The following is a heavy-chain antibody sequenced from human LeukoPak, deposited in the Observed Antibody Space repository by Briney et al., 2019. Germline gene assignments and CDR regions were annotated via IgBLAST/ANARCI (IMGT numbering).Heavy chain of an antibody. CDR3: ARVPMTTVTTPVFDY. V-gene: IGHV3-23*01. CDR2: ISGSGGST. D-gene: IGHD4-17*01. Sequence: GGSLRLSCAASGFTFSSYAMSWVRQAPGKGLEWVSAISGSGGSTYYADSVKGRFTISRDNSKNTLYLQMNSLRAEDTAVYYCARVPMTTVTTPVFDYWGQGTLVTVSS. J-gene: IGHJ4*02. CDR1: GFTFSSYA.